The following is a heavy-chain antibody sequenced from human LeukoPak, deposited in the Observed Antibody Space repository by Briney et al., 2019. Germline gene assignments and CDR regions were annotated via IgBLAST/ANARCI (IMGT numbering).Heavy chain of an antibody. CDR2: ISSSSYI. J-gene: IGHJ4*02. CDR1: GFTFSSYS. V-gene: IGHV3-21*01. D-gene: IGHD4-23*01. CDR3: AREISTVVTWNDIDS. Sequence: GGSLRLSCAASGFTFSSYSMNWVRQAPGKGLEWVSSISSSSYIYYADSVKGRFTIPRDNAKNSLFLQMNSLRDEDTAVYYCAREISTVVTWNDIDSWGQGTLVTVSS.